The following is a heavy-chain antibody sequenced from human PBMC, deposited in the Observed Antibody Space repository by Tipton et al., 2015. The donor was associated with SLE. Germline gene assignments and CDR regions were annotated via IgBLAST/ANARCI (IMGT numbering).Heavy chain of an antibody. CDR3: ARAGYRAGDRPYYFDY. J-gene: IGHJ4*02. V-gene: IGHV6-1*01. D-gene: IGHD5-24*01. CDR1: GDSVSSNSAA. Sequence: GLVKPSQTLSLTCAISGDSVSSNSAAWNWIRQSPSRGLEWLGRTYYRSKWYNDYAVSVKSRITINPDTSKNQFSLQLNSVTPEDTGVYYCARAGYRAGDRPYYFDYWGQGTLVTVSS. CDR2: TYYRSKWYN.